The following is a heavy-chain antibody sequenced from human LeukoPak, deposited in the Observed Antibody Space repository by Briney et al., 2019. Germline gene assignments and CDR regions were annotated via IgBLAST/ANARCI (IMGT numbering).Heavy chain of an antibody. Sequence: QSGGSLRLSCAASGFTFSSYAMHWVRRAPGKGLEWVAVISYDGSNKYYADSVKGRFTISRDNSKNTLYLQMNSLRAEDTAVYYCARDSGSGFYYYYGMDVWGQGTTVTVSS. V-gene: IGHV3-30-3*01. CDR3: ARDSGSGFYYYYGMDV. CDR2: ISYDGSNK. D-gene: IGHD6-19*01. CDR1: GFTFSSYA. J-gene: IGHJ6*02.